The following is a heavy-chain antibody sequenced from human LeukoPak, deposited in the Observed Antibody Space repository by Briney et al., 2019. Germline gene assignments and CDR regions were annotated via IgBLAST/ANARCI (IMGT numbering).Heavy chain of an antibody. D-gene: IGHD6-19*01. CDR2: IYIGGST. Sequence: GGSLRLSCAASGFXVSNNYMTWVRQAPGKGLEWVSVIYIGGSTYYADSVKGRFTISRHNSKNTLFLQMNSLRVEDTAVYYCASSSNGYYYWGQGTLVTVSS. V-gene: IGHV3-53*04. CDR1: GFXVSNNY. CDR3: ASSSNGYYY. J-gene: IGHJ4*02.